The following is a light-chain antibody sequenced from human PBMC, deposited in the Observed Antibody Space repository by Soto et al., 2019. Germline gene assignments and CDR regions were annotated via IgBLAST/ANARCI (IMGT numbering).Light chain of an antibody. V-gene: IGKV1-12*01. CDR3: QQANTFALT. CDR2: SAS. Sequence: DIKMTQTPSSVSASVGDRVTITCRASQGINSWLSWYQQKSGKAPKLLIYSASSLVSGVPSRFSGSGSGTDFTLTISSLQPEDFATYYCQQANTFALTFGGGTKVEIK. J-gene: IGKJ4*01. CDR1: QGINSW.